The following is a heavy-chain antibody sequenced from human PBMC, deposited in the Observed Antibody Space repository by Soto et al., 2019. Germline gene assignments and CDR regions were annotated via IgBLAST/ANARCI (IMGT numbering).Heavy chain of an antibody. Sequence: EVQLVESGGGLVQPGESLRLSCAASGFTFDYYWMHWVRQAPGKGLVWVSRVHSDGTTTTYADSVKGRFTISRDNARNTVSLPMSSLRSEGTAIYYWARGNRGGFDLWGHGTVVTVSS. CDR3: ARGNRGGFDL. V-gene: IGHV3-74*01. J-gene: IGHJ3*01. D-gene: IGHD1-1*01. CDR1: GFTFDYYW. CDR2: VHSDGTTT.